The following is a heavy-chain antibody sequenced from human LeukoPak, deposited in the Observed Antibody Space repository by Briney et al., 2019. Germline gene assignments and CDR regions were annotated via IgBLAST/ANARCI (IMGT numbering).Heavy chain of an antibody. V-gene: IGHV3-33*01. J-gene: IGHJ4*02. CDR3: ARAGYCSGGSCYGSDY. CDR1: GFTFSSYG. Sequence: PGGSLRLSCAASGFTFSSYGMHWVREAPGKGLVWVAAIWYDGSIQYYADSVKGRFTISRDNSKNTLYLQMDSLRAEDTAVYYCARAGYCSGGSCYGSDYWGQGTLVSVSS. CDR2: IWYDGSIQ. D-gene: IGHD2-15*01.